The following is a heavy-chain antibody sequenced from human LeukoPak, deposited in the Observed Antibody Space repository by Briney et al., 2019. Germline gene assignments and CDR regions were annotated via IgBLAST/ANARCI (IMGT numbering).Heavy chain of an antibody. Sequence: GASVKVSCKASGYTFTGYYMHWVRQAPGQGLEWVGWINPNSGGTNYAQKFQGRVTITADKSTSTAYMELSSLRSEDTAVYYCASGTGNFDYWGQGTLVTVSS. CDR1: GYTFTGYY. D-gene: IGHD1-14*01. CDR2: INPNSGGT. V-gene: IGHV1-2*02. J-gene: IGHJ4*02. CDR3: ASGTGNFDY.